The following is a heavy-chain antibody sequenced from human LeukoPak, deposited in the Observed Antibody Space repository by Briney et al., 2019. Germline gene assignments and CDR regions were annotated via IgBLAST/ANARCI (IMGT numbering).Heavy chain of an antibody. CDR2: ISYDGSNK. J-gene: IGHJ4*02. Sequence: GGSLRLSCAASGLTFSSYGMHWVRQAPGKGLEWVAVISYDGSNKYYADSVKGRFTISRDNSKNTLYLQMNSLRAEDTAVYYCAKDSSHGTPDYWGQGTLVTVSS. V-gene: IGHV3-30*18. CDR1: GLTFSSYG. D-gene: IGHD6-6*01. CDR3: AKDSSHGTPDY.